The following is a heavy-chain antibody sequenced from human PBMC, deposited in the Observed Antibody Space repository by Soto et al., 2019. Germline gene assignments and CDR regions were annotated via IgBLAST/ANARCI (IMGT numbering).Heavy chain of an antibody. CDR2: IKQDGSEK. D-gene: IGHD5-18*01. CDR3: ARDHLSYGYYYYYGMDV. J-gene: IGHJ6*02. Sequence: PGGSLRLSCAASGFTFSSYWMSWVRQAPGKGLEWVVNIKQDGSEKYYVDSVKGRFTISRDNAKNSLYLQMSSLRAEDTAVYYCARDHLSYGYYYYYGMDVWGQGTTVTVSS. V-gene: IGHV3-7*01. CDR1: GFTFSSYW.